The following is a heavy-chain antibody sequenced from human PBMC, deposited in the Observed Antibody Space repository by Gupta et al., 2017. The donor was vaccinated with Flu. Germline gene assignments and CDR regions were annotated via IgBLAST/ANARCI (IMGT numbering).Heavy chain of an antibody. CDR2: ISPDGTT. D-gene: IGHD1-1*01. V-gene: IGHV3-74*01. Sequence: VHGVRQAPGKGLVWVSRISPDGTTTYADSVKGRFTISRDIAENRLFLQMNSLKAEDTAVYYCSRDTTGPNDCWGQGTLVTVSS. J-gene: IGHJ1*01. CDR3: SRDTTGPNDC.